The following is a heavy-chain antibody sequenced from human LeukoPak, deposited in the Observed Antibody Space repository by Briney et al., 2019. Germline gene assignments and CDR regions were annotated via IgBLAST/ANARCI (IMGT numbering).Heavy chain of an antibody. CDR3: ARVSDYSRHYYHMDV. CDR1: GGSITNGGYY. CDR2: IYRSGST. V-gene: IGHV4-30-2*01. Sequence: SETLSLTCTVSGGSITNGGYYWSWIRQPAGKGLEWIGYIYRSGSTYYNPSLKSRVTISVDRSKNQFSLKLSFVTAADTAVYYCARVSDYSRHYYHMDVWGKGTTVTVSS. D-gene: IGHD6-13*01. J-gene: IGHJ6*03.